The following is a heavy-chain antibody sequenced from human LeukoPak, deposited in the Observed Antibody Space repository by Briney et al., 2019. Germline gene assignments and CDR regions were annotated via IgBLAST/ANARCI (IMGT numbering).Heavy chain of an antibody. D-gene: IGHD1-26*01. CDR1: GGSISSYY. V-gene: IGHV4-4*07. CDR3: ARGFGSYYVYFDY. Sequence: SETLSLTCTVSGGSISSYYWSWLRQPAGKGLEGIGRIYTSGSTNYNPSLKSRVTMSVDTSKNQFSLKLSSVTAADTAVYYCARGFGSYYVYFDYWGQGTLVTVSS. J-gene: IGHJ4*02. CDR2: IYTSGST.